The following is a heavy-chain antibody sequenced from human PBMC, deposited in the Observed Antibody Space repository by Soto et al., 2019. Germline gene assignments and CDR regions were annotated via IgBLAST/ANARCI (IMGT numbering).Heavy chain of an antibody. CDR3: ARFRGVVTAIDAFDI. CDR2: IYYSGST. D-gene: IGHD2-21*02. CDR1: GGSISSGGYY. Sequence: SETLSLTCTVSGGSISSGGYYWSWIRQHPGKGLEWIGYIYYSGSTYYNPSLKSRVTISVDTSKNQFSLKLSSVTAADTAVYYCARFRGVVTAIDAFDIWGQGTMATVS. V-gene: IGHV4-31*03. J-gene: IGHJ3*02.